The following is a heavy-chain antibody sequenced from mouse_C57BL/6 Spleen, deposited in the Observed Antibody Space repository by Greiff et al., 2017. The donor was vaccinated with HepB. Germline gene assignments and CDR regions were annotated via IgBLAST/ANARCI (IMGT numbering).Heavy chain of an antibody. CDR2: IDPSDSYT. Sequence: QVHVKQPGAELVMPGASVKLSCKASGYTFTSYWMHWVKQRPGQGLEWIGEIDPSDSYTNYNQKFKGKSTLTVDKSSSTAYMQLSSLTSEDSAVYYCARRVLTGTNDYWGQGTTLTVSS. CDR1: GYTFTSYW. J-gene: IGHJ2*01. D-gene: IGHD4-1*01. V-gene: IGHV1-69*01. CDR3: ARRVLTGTNDY.